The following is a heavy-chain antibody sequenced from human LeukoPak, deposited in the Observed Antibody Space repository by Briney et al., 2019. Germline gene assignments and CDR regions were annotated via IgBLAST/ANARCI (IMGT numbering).Heavy chain of an antibody. CDR1: GFTFSSHG. J-gene: IGHJ4*02. V-gene: IGHV3-30*03. Sequence: PGGSLRLSCAASGFTFSSHGIHWVRQAPGKGLEWVAVMSNDGSNKYYADSVKGRFTISRDNSENTMYLQMNSLRTEDTAVYYCARATLDSEWLLGFDYWGQGTLVTVSS. D-gene: IGHD3-3*01. CDR3: ARATLDSEWLLGFDY. CDR2: MSNDGSNK.